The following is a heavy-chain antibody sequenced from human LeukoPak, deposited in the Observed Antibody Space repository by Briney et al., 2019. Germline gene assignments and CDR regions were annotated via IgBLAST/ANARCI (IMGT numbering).Heavy chain of an antibody. D-gene: IGHD6-19*01. J-gene: IGHJ5*01. CDR3: AKDWGASGWYNWFDS. Sequence: GSLRLSCAASGFTFSSYAMSWVRQAPGKGLEWVSAISGSGGSTYYADSVKGRFTISRDNSKNTLYLQMNSLTTEDTAIYYCAKDWGASGWYNWFDSWGQGTQVTVSS. CDR1: GFTFSSYA. V-gene: IGHV3-23*01. CDR2: ISGSGGST.